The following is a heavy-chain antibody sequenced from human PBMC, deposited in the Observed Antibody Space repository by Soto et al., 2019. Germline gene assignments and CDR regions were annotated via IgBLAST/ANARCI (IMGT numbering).Heavy chain of an antibody. J-gene: IGHJ4*02. CDR2: INSDGSST. CDR1: GFTFSSYW. D-gene: IGHD3-16*02. Sequence: VQLVESGGGVVHPGRSLRLSCAASGFTFSSYWMHWVRQAPGKGLVWVSRINSDGSSTSYADSVKGRFTISRDNAKNTLYLQMNSLRAEDTAVYYCARVDVSRVSLHLAFDYWGQGTLVTVSS. CDR3: ARVDVSRVSLHLAFDY. V-gene: IGHV3-74*02.